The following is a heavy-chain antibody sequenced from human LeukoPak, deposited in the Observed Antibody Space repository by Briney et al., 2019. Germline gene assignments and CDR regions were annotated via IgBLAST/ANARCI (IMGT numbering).Heavy chain of an antibody. V-gene: IGHV4-39*01. Sequence: SETLSLTCTASGGSISRNSYYWGWIRQPPGKGLEWIGSFYHSGTTYYNPSLKSRVTISVDTSKNQFSLKLSSLTAADTAVYYCARNAATRRSYFDYWGQGALITVSS. D-gene: IGHD6-6*01. J-gene: IGHJ4*02. CDR3: ARNAATRRSYFDY. CDR1: GGSISRNSYY. CDR2: FYHSGTT.